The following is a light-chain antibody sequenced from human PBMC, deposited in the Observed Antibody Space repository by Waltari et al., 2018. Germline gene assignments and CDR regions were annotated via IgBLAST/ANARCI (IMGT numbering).Light chain of an antibody. V-gene: IGKV3-20*01. Sequence: ESILTQSPGTLPLSPGERATLSCRATQTISSNYLAWYQQKPGQAPRLLIYGASIRATSVPDRFSGSGSGADFTLTISGLEPEDFAVYYCQQYASLPLTFGPGTKVDI. J-gene: IGKJ3*01. CDR1: QTISSNY. CDR2: GAS. CDR3: QQYASLPLT.